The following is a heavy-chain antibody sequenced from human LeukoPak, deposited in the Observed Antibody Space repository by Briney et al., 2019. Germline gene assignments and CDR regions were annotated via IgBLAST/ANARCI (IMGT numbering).Heavy chain of an antibody. D-gene: IGHD3-22*01. Sequence: ASVKVSCKASGYTFTNYAMNWVRQAPGQGLEWMGWMNTNTGNPAYAQGFTGRFVFSLDTSVSTAYLQISSLKTEDTAVYYCAVLSYDSSGYYYPFDYWGQGTLVTVSS. J-gene: IGHJ4*02. CDR2: MNTNTGNP. CDR1: GYTFTNYA. CDR3: AVLSYDSSGYYYPFDY. V-gene: IGHV7-4-1*02.